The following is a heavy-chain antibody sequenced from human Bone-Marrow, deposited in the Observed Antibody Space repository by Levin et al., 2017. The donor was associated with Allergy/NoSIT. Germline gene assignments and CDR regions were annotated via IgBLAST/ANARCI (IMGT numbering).Heavy chain of an antibody. J-gene: IGHJ6*02. D-gene: IGHD6-19*01. Sequence: GGSLRLSCAASGFTFRNHVMHWVRQTPGKGLEWVALISYDGSDKYFADSIKGRFDISRDNSMDTLYLQMNNLTSADTAIYYCAKVGLVAGYYTYGMDVWGQGTTVTVSS. CDR2: ISYDGSDK. CDR1: GFTFRNHV. V-gene: IGHV3-30*18. CDR3: AKVGLVAGYYTYGMDV.